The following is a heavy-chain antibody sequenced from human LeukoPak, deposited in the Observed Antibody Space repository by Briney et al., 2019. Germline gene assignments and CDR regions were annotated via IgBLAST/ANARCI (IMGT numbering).Heavy chain of an antibody. D-gene: IGHD3-10*01. Sequence: GGSLRLSCAAFGFTFSSYAVNWVRQAPGKGLEWVAFISYDGSNKYYADSVKGRFTITRDNSKNTLYLQMNSLRAEDTAVYYCASQGGLLWFGELSGGMDVWGQGTTVTVSS. CDR3: ASQGGLLWFGELSGGMDV. J-gene: IGHJ6*02. V-gene: IGHV3-30-3*01. CDR1: GFTFSSYA. CDR2: ISYDGSNK.